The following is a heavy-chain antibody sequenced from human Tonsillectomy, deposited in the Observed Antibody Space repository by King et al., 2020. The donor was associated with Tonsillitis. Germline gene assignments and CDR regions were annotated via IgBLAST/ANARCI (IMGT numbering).Heavy chain of an antibody. CDR3: ARQPYSNYYYYAMDV. CDR1: GYSFTSYW. V-gene: IGHV5-51*01. CDR2: IYPGDSDN. D-gene: IGHD2-21*01. Sequence: VQLVESGAEVKKPGESLKISCKGSGYSFTSYWIHWVRQMPGKGLEWMGIIYPGDSDNRYSPSFQGQVTISADKSISTAYLQWSSLKASDSAMYYCARQPYSNYYYYAMDVWGQGTTVTVSS. J-gene: IGHJ6*02.